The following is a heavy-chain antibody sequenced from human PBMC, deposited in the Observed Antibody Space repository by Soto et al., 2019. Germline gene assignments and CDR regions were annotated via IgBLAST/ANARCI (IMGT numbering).Heavy chain of an antibody. V-gene: IGHV3-74*01. CDR3: ARGGKNTYAVDV. J-gene: IGHJ6*02. CDR2: IKGGGSST. CDR1: GFTFTTYW. Sequence: EVQLVESGGGLVQPGGSLTLSCASSGFTFTTYWMHWVRQAPGKGLGWVSRIKGGGSSTSQAVSMEGRFTISRDNGKDIVYLQLNILRGEDTAVYYCARGGKNTYAVDVWGQWTTVIVSS. D-gene: IGHD3-16*01.